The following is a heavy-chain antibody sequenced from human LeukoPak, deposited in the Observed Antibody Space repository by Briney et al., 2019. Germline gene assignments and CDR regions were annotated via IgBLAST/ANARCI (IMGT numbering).Heavy chain of an antibody. J-gene: IGHJ4*02. Sequence: PSETLSLTCTVSGGSISSSSHYWGWIRQPPEKRLEWIGSIYYSGSTYHNPSLKSRVTISADTSKNQFSLKLSSVTAADTAMYYCARVSRGNSVGGDYWGQGTLVTVSS. CDR1: GGSISSSSHY. D-gene: IGHD4-23*01. CDR3: ARVSRGNSVGGDY. CDR2: IYYSGST. V-gene: IGHV4-39*07.